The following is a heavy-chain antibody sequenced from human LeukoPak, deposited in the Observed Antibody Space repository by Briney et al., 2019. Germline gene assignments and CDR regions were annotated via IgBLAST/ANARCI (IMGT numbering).Heavy chain of an antibody. CDR3: ARVIGSSWYEPENFDY. CDR1: GFSFGWYG. Sequence: SGGSLRLSCEASGFSFGWYGITWIRQAPGKGLEWISTISGSGSNTHYRDSVKGRFTIPRDNDKNSVLLQMNILSAADTPVSYCARVIGSSWYEPENFDYWGQGTLVTVSS. V-gene: IGHV3-23*01. D-gene: IGHD6-13*01. J-gene: IGHJ4*02. CDR2: ISGSGSNT.